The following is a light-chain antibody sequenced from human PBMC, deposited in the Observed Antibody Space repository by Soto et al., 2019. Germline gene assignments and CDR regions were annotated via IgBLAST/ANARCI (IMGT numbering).Light chain of an antibody. J-gene: IGKJ2*01. Sequence: DIPMTQSPSSLSTSVGERATITCQASQDISNSLNWYQQKPGKAPNLLIYEASKLQTGVPSRFSGGGSGTHFTFTISNLQPEDIATYYCQHYDNLPRYTFGLGTKLEIK. CDR1: QDISNS. V-gene: IGKV1-33*01. CDR2: EAS. CDR3: QHYDNLPRYT.